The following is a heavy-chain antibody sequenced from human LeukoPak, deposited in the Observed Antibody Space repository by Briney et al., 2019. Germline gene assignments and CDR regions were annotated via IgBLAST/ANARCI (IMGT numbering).Heavy chain of an antibody. CDR3: AREYHTGYSSGWSPDLDY. D-gene: IGHD6-19*01. CDR2: ISSSSSYI. Sequence: GGSLRLSCAASGFTFSSYSMNWVRQAPGKGLEWVSSISSSSSYIYYADSVKGRFTISRDNAKNSLYLQMNSLRAEDTAVYYCAREYHTGYSSGWSPDLDYWGQGTLVTVSS. J-gene: IGHJ4*02. CDR1: GFTFSSYS. V-gene: IGHV3-21*01.